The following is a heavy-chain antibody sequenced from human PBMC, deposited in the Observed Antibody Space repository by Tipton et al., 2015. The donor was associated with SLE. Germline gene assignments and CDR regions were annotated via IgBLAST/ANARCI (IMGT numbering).Heavy chain of an antibody. CDR2: FYSGFT. J-gene: IGHJ3*02. V-gene: IGHV4-61*02. CDR1: GGSFSTGSYP. Sequence: LRLSCNVSGGSFSTGSYPWNWIRQPAGKGLEWIGRFYSGFTTYNPSLNSRATMSVDTSKNHFSLKLISVTAADTAVYYCARELDPFDIWGQGTMVTVSS. CDR3: ARELDPFDI.